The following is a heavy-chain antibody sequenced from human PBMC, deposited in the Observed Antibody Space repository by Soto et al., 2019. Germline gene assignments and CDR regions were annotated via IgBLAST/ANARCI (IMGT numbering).Heavy chain of an antibody. CDR2: IYYSGST. V-gene: IGHV4-39*01. CDR1: GGSISSSSYY. Sequence: PSETLSLTCTVSGGSISSSSYYWGWIRQPPGKGLEWIGSIYYSGSTYYNPSLKSRVTISVDTSKNQFSLKLSSVTAADTAVYYCANLLYYFFWSVYHLYYYYGMDFRGKGTTVTVP. D-gene: IGHD3-3*01. CDR3: ANLLYYFFWSVYHLYYYYGMDF. J-gene: IGHJ6*04.